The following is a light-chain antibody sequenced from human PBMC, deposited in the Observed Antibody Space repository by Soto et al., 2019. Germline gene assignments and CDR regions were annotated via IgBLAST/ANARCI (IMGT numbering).Light chain of an antibody. CDR3: QQYHNWPPFT. J-gene: IGKJ4*01. CDR2: GAS. V-gene: IGKV3-15*01. CDR1: QSVSGN. Sequence: EIVMTQSPATLSVSPGERATLSCRASQSVSGNLAWYQQKPGQAPRLLIYGASTRATGVPARFSGSGSWTEFNLSIISLQSEDVALSHCQQYHNWPPFTFGGGTKVEI.